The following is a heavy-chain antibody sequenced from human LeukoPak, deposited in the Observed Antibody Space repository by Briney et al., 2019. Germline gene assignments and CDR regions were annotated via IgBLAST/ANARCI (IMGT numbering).Heavy chain of an antibody. CDR1: GFTFSSYW. D-gene: IGHD3-22*01. CDR3: ARGYYYDSSGYL. CDR2: INSDGSST. V-gene: IGHV3-74*01. J-gene: IGHJ4*02. Sequence: SGGSLRLSCAASGFTFSSYWIYWVRQAPGKGLVWVSRINSDGSSTKYADSVKGRFTISRDNAKNTLYLQMNSLRAEDTAVYYCARGYYYDSSGYLWGQGTLVTVSS.